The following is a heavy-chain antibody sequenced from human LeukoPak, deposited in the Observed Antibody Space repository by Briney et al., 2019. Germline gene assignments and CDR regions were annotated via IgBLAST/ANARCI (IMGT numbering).Heavy chain of an antibody. Sequence: GGSLRLSRAASVFTYSSYSMNWVRQPPGKGREGFTSISSSSSYKDYADALKGSFTIPRDTAKNSLYLQMTSLRAEDSAVYYCARPWYYDSSGYYYKIGAFDIWGQGTMVTVSS. CDR3: ARPWYYDSSGYYYKIGAFDI. V-gene: IGHV3-21*01. CDR1: VFTYSSYS. D-gene: IGHD3-22*01. J-gene: IGHJ3*02. CDR2: ISSSSSYK.